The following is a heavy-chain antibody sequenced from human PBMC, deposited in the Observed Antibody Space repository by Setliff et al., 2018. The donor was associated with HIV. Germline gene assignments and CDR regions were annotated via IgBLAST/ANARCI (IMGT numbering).Heavy chain of an antibody. CDR2: IDWDDDK. V-gene: IGHV2-70*12. Sequence: SGPTLVNPTQTLTLTCSFSGFSLSTTGMSLSWIRQPPGKALEWLARIDWDDDKYYSTSLKTRLTISKDTSKNQVVLTMTNMDPVDSGTYFCVHRTNQLYLRWGQGTLVTVSS. CDR1: GFSLSTTGMS. CDR3: VHRTNQLYLR. J-gene: IGHJ4*02. D-gene: IGHD2-2*02.